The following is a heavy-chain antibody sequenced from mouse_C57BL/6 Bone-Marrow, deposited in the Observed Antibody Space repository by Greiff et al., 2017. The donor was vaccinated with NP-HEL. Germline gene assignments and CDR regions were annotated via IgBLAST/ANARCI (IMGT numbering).Heavy chain of an antibody. J-gene: IGHJ2*01. Sequence: VNLVESGAELARPGASVKLSCKASGYTFTSYGISWVKQRTGQGLEWIGEIYPRSGNTYYNEKFKGKATLTADKSSSTAYMELRSLTSEDSAVCFCARPVLLRYPFDYWGQGTTLTVSS. V-gene: IGHV1-81*01. D-gene: IGHD1-1*01. CDR1: GYTFTSYG. CDR2: IYPRSGNT. CDR3: ARPVLLRYPFDY.